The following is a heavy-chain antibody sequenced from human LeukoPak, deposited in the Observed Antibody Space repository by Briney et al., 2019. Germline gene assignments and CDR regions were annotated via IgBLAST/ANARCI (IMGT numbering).Heavy chain of an antibody. J-gene: IGHJ4*02. Sequence: GGSLRLSCAASGFTFSSYAMHWVRQAPGKGLEWVAVISYDGSNKYYADSVKGRFTISRGSSKNTLYLQMNSLRAGDAAVYYCAKAPVTTCSGAYCYPFDYWSQGTLVTVSS. D-gene: IGHD2-15*01. CDR3: AKAPVTTCSGAYCYPFDY. CDR2: ISYDGSNK. CDR1: GFTFSSYA. V-gene: IGHV3-30*04.